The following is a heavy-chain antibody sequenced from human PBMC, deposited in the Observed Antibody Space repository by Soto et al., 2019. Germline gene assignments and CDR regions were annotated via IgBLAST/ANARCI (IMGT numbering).Heavy chain of an antibody. J-gene: IGHJ3*02. CDR1: GGSISSSSYY. Sequence: TVSGGSISSSSYYWGWIRQPPGKGLEWIGSIYYSGSTYYNPSLKSRVTISVDTSKNQFSLKLSSVTAADTAVYYCARRPHRAFDIWGQGTMVTVSS. CDR2: IYYSGST. CDR3: ARRPHRAFDI. V-gene: IGHV4-39*01.